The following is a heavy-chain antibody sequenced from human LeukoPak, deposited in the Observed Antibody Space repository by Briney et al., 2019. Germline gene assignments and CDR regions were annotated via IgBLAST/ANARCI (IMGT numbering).Heavy chain of an antibody. D-gene: IGHD1-26*01. CDR2: MNVISGGT. CDR1: GYTFADYD. Sequence: GASMKVSCKTSGYTFADYDIHWVRQAPGEGLEWVGRMNVISGGTTYAQRFQGRVTMTRDMSITTAYMELSRLRSDDTALYYCARDISGSYDYWGPGTRVTVSS. V-gene: IGHV1-2*02. J-gene: IGHJ4*02. CDR3: ARDISGSYDY.